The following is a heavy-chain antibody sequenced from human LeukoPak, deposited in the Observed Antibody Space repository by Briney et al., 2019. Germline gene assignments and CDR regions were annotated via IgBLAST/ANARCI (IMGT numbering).Heavy chain of an antibody. CDR3: ARRQQLADGGQAFDI. V-gene: IGHV4-59*01. J-gene: IGHJ3*02. CDR1: GGSITSY. Sequence: SETLSLTCTVSGGSITSYWSWIRQPPGKGLEWIGYIYYSGSTNYNPSLKSRVTMSIDTSKNQFSLKLSSVTAADTAVYYCARRQQLADGGQAFDIWGQGTMVTVSS. D-gene: IGHD6-13*01. CDR2: IYYSGST.